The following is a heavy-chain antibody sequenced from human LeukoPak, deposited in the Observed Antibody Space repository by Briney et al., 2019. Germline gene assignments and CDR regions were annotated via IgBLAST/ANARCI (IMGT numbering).Heavy chain of an antibody. J-gene: IGHJ4*02. CDR1: GGSISSYY. V-gene: IGHV4-59*01. D-gene: IGHD3-22*01. CDR3: ARSQKSYYYDSSGYYYGGTLDY. Sequence: SETPSLTCTVSGGSISSYYWSWIRQPPRKGLEWIGYIYYSGSTNYNPSLKSRVTISVDTSKNQFSLKLSSVTAADTAVYYCARSQKSYYYDSSGYYYGGTLDYWGQGTLVTVSS. CDR2: IYYSGST.